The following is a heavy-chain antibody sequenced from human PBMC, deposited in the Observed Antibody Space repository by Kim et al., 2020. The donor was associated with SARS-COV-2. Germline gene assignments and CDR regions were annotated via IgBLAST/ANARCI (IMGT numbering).Heavy chain of an antibody. CDR2: INHSGST. Sequence: SETLSLTCAVYGGSFSGYYWSWIRQPPGKGLEWIGEINHSGSTNYNPSLKSRVTISVDTSKNQFSLKLSSVTAADTAVYYCARVYYYDSKQGWFDPWGQGTLVTVSS. CDR1: GGSFSGYY. J-gene: IGHJ5*02. V-gene: IGHV4-34*01. CDR3: ARVYYYDSKQGWFDP. D-gene: IGHD3-22*01.